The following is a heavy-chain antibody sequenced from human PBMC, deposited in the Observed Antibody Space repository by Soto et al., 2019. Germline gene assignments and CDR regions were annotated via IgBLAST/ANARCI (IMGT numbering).Heavy chain of an antibody. V-gene: IGHV4-39*01. J-gene: IGHJ3*02. CDR1: GGSISSSSYY. CDR2: IYYSGST. D-gene: IGHD5-18*01. CDR3: ARWRLDSYGDYDAFDI. Sequence: QMQLQESGPGLVKPSETLSLTCTVSGGSISSSSYYWGWIRQPPGKGLEWIGSIYYSGSTYYNPSLKSRATISVDTSKNQFSLKLSSVTAADTAVYYCARWRLDSYGDYDAFDIWGQGTMVTVSS.